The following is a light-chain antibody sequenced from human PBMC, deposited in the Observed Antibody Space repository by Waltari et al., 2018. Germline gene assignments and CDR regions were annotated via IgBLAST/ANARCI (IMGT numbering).Light chain of an antibody. CDR2: VNSDGSH. Sequence: QLVLTQSPSASASLGASVKLTCTLSSGYSSNVIAWLQQQPEKGPRSLMKVNSDGSHSKGDEIPDRFSGSRSGAERYLTISILQSEDEADYYCQTGGHGTWVFGGGTKLTVL. CDR1: SGYSSNV. J-gene: IGLJ3*02. V-gene: IGLV4-69*01. CDR3: QTGGHGTWV.